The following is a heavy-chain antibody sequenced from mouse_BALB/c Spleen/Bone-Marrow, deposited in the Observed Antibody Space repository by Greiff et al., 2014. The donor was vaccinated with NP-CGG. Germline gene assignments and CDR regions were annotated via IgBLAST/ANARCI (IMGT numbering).Heavy chain of an antibody. V-gene: IGHV1-14*01. CDR2: INPYNDGT. CDR3: ARDGNPYWYFDV. CDR1: GYTFTSYV. J-gene: IGHJ1*01. D-gene: IGHD2-1*01. Sequence: VQLQQSGPELVKPGASVKMPCKASGYTFTSYVMHWVKQKPGQGLEWIGYINPYNDGTKYNEKFKGKATLTSDKSYSTAYMELSSLTSEDSAVYYCARDGNPYWYFDVWGAGTTVTVSS.